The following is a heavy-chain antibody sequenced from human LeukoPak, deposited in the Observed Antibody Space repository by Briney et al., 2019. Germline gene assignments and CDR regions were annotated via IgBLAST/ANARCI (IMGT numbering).Heavy chain of an antibody. V-gene: IGHV4-38-2*01. CDR3: ARAHYCSSTSCYGGVDY. CDR2: IYHSGST. CDR1: GYSISSGYY. J-gene: IGHJ4*02. D-gene: IGHD2-2*01. Sequence: SETLSLTCAVSGYSISSGYYWGWIRQPPGKGLEWIGSIYHSGSTYYNPSLKSRVTISVDTSKNQFSPKLSSVTAADTAVYYCARAHYCSSTSCYGGVDYWGQGTLVTVSS.